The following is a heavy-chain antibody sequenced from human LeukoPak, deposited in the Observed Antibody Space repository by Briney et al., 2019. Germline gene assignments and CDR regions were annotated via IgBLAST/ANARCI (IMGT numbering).Heavy chain of an antibody. Sequence: PSETLSLTCTVSGGSISGDYWGWIRQSAGKGLEFLGRIYSSGSTNYNPSLGSRVTMSVDTSKNQFSLRLTSVTAADTAVYYCAGAAPAGPSYYFDYWGQGTLVTVSS. J-gene: IGHJ4*02. CDR2: IYSSGST. D-gene: IGHD6-13*01. V-gene: IGHV4-4*07. CDR3: AGAAPAGPSYYFDY. CDR1: GGSISGDY.